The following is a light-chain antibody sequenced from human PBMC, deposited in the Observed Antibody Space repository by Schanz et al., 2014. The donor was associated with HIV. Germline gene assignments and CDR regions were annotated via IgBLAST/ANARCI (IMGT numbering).Light chain of an antibody. V-gene: IGLV1-44*01. J-gene: IGLJ3*02. CDR2: NTY. CDR3: ATWDDSLNGWV. Sequence: QSVLTQPPSVSGTPGQRVTISCSGSSSNFRSNAVNWYQQLPGAAPKLLIYNTYHRPSGVPDRFSGSQSGASASLAISGLQAEDEADFFCATWDDSLNGWVFGGGTKLTVL. CDR1: SSNFRSNA.